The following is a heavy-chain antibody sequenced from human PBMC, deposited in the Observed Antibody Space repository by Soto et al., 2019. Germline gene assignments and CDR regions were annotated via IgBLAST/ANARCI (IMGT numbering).Heavy chain of an antibody. CDR2: INPNSGDT. CDR1: GYTFTAYY. CDR3: ARGGYTYGYGLDY. D-gene: IGHD5-18*01. V-gene: IGHV1-2*04. Sequence: QVQLVQSGAEVKKLGASVKVSCKASGYTFTAYYIHWVRQAPGQGLEWVGWINPNSGDTNYAQRLKGWVTMTGDTSVSTAYMDLTRLRSDDTAVYYCARGGYTYGYGLDYWGQGTLVTVSS. J-gene: IGHJ4*02.